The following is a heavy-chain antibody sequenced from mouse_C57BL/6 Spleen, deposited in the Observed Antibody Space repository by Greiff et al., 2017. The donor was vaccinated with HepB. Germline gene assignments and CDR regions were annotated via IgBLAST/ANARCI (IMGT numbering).Heavy chain of an antibody. J-gene: IGHJ2*01. CDR3: ARKGGLGFDY. V-gene: IGHV1-50*01. CDR2: IDPSDSYT. CDR1: GYTFTSYW. Sequence: QVQLQQPGAELVKPGASVKLSCKASGYTFTSYWMQWVKQRPGQGLEWIGEIDPSDSYTNYNQKFKGKATLTVDKSSSTAYMQLSSLTSEDSAVYYCARKGGLGFDYWGQGTTLTVSS. D-gene: IGHD1-2*01.